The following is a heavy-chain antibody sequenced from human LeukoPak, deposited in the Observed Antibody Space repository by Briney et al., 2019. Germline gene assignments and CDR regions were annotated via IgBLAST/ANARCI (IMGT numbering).Heavy chain of an antibody. CDR3: AKASIYVYYGMDV. D-gene: IGHD3-16*02. J-gene: IGHJ6*02. CDR1: GFTFTNYG. Sequence: PGRSLRLSCAASGFTFTNYGMHWVRQAPGKGLEWVAVISYDGSNKYYADAVKGRFTISRDNSKNTLNLQVNSLRVEDTAVYYCAKASIYVYYGMDVWGQGTTVTVSS. V-gene: IGHV3-30*18. CDR2: ISYDGSNK.